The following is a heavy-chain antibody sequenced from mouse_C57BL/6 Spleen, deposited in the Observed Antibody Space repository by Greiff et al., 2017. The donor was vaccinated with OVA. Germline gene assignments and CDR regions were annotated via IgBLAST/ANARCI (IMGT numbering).Heavy chain of an antibody. CDR1: GFTFSDYG. CDR2: ISSGRSTI. Sequence: VVESGGGLVKPGGSLKLSCAASGFTFSDYGMHWVRQAPETGLEWVAYISSGRSTIHYADTVTGRFPISIDNAKNTLLQQRTRLRSEDTAMYYCTRESRYYAMDYWGQGTSVTVSA. D-gene: IGHD1-1*01. CDR3: TRESRYYAMDY. J-gene: IGHJ4*01. V-gene: IGHV5-17*01.